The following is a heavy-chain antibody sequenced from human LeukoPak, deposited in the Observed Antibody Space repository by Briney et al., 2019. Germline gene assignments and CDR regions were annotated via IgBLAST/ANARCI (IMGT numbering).Heavy chain of an antibody. D-gene: IGHD1-26*01. Sequence: GGSLRLSCAASGFTFSSYAMNWVRQAPGKGLEWVAVISYDGSNKYYADSVKGRFTISRDNSKNTLYLQMNSLRAEDTAVYYCARLVGASWFDSWGQGTLVTVSS. V-gene: IGHV3-30-3*01. CDR1: GFTFSSYA. CDR3: ARLVGASWFDS. CDR2: ISYDGSNK. J-gene: IGHJ5*01.